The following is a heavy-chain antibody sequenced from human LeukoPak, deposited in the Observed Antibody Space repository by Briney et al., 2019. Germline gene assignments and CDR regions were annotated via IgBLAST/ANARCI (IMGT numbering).Heavy chain of an antibody. Sequence: SCKASGGTFSSYAMHWVRQAPGKGLEWVAVISYDGSNKYYADSVKGRFTISRDNSKNTLYLQMNSLRAEDTAVYYCAREDSLYYYGMDVWGQGTTVTVSS. CDR3: AREDSLYYYGMDV. CDR2: ISYDGSNK. J-gene: IGHJ6*02. V-gene: IGHV3-30*04. D-gene: IGHD5-18*01. CDR1: GGTFSSYA.